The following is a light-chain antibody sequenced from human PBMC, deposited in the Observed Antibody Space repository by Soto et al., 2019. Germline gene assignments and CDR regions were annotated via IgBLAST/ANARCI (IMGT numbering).Light chain of an antibody. CDR1: QSVSSN. Sequence: EIVLTQSPGTLSLSPGERATLSCRASQSVSSNYLAWYQQKPGQAPRLLIYDASKRATGIPARFSGSGSGTDFTLTISSLQSEDFAVYYCQQYNNWPPTFGQGTKVDI. CDR2: DAS. CDR3: QQYNNWPPT. V-gene: IGKV3D-15*01. J-gene: IGKJ1*01.